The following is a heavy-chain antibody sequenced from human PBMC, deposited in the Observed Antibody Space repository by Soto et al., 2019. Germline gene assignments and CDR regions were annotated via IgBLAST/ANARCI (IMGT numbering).Heavy chain of an antibody. CDR1: GFTFSYYS. J-gene: IGHJ4*02. CDR3: ARDLWFGDNY. CDR2: ISSSSSTI. V-gene: IGHV3-48*02. D-gene: IGHD3-10*01. Sequence: GSLRLSCAASGFTFSYYSMNWVRQAPGKGLEWVSYISSSSSTIYYADSVKGRFTISRDNAKNPLYLQMNSLRDEDTAVYYCARDLWFGDNYWGQGTLVTVSS.